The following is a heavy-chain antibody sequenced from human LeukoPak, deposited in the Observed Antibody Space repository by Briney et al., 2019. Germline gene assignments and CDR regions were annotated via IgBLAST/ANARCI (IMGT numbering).Heavy chain of an antibody. Sequence: GGSLRLSCAGSGFTFDDYGMSWVRQAPGKGLEWVAGVNWKGVNRGYADSVKGRFTISRDNAKNTMYLQMDSLRAEDTAVYYCAKSRSGYYSYYFDYWGQGTLVTVSS. CDR3: AKSRSGYYSYYFDY. CDR2: VNWKGVNR. V-gene: IGHV3-20*04. CDR1: GFTFDDYG. D-gene: IGHD3-22*01. J-gene: IGHJ4*02.